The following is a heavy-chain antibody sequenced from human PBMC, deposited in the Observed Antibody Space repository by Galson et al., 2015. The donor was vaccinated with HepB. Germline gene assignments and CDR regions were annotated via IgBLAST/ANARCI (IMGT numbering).Heavy chain of an antibody. CDR1: GFTFSSYA. J-gene: IGHJ4*02. CDR3: MGWAWQLERGFDY. CDR2: FSGNENNT. Sequence: SLRLSCAASGFTFSSYAMSWIRQAPGKGLEWVSTFSGNENNTYNADSVKGRLTISRDNSKNMLYFQMSSLRDEDTAVYYCMGWAWQLERGFDYWGQGIPVTVSS. D-gene: IGHD1-1*01. V-gene: IGHV3-23*01.